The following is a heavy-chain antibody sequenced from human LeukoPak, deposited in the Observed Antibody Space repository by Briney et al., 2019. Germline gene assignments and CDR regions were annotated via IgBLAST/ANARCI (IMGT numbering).Heavy chain of an antibody. J-gene: IGHJ6*03. CDR1: GFTVSSNY. Sequence: GGSLRLSCAASGFTVSSNYMSWVRQAPGKGLEWVSVIYSGGSTYYADSVKGRFTISRDNSKNTLYLQMNSLRAEDTAVYYCARVERRWLQQAYYYYYYMDVWGKGTTVTISS. D-gene: IGHD5-24*01. CDR3: ARVERRWLQQAYYYYYYMDV. V-gene: IGHV3-53*01. CDR2: IYSGGST.